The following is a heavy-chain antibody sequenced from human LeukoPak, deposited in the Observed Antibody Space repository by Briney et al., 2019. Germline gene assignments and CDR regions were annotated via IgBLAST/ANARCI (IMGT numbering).Heavy chain of an antibody. Sequence: GGSLRLSCAASGFTFSSYWMHWVRQAPGEGLVWVSRINSDGSSTTYADSVDGRFTISRDNAKNTLYLEMNSLRAEDTAVYYCARVVWSGYYPFDYWGQGTPVTVSS. D-gene: IGHD3-3*01. V-gene: IGHV3-74*01. CDR2: INSDGSST. CDR1: GFTFSSYW. CDR3: ARVVWSGYYPFDY. J-gene: IGHJ4*02.